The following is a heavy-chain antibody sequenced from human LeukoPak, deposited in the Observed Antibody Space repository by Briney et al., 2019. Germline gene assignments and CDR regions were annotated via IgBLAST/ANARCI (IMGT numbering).Heavy chain of an antibody. V-gene: IGHV4-39*07. Sequence: KPSETLSLTCTVSGGSISSSSYYWGWIRQPPGKGLEWIGSIYYSGSTYYNPSLKSRVTISVDTSKNQFSLKLSSVTAADTAVYYCARGRAAGYGWYWFSDFDYWGQGTLVTVSS. CDR1: GGSISSSSYY. D-gene: IGHD6-19*01. CDR2: IYYSGST. CDR3: ARGRAAGYGWYWFSDFDY. J-gene: IGHJ4*02.